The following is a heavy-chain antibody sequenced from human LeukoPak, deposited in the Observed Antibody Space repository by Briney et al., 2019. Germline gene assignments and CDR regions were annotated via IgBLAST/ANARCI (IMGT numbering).Heavy chain of an antibody. J-gene: IGHJ4*02. CDR1: GGSISSYY. V-gene: IGHV4-4*07. CDR2: IYTSGST. CDR3: AREHRGYSSGWYYFDY. Sequence: SETLSLTCTVSGGSISSYYWSWIRQPAGKGLEWIGRIYTSGSTNYNPSLKSRVTMSVDTSKNQFSLKLSSVTAADTAVYYCAREHRGYSSGWYYFDYWGQGTLVTVSS. D-gene: IGHD6-19*01.